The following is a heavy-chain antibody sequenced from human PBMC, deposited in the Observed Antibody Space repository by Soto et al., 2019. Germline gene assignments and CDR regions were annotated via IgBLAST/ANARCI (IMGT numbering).Heavy chain of an antibody. D-gene: IGHD6-6*01. CDR3: ARGVAARPKPFDY. Sequence: SETLSLTCAVYGGSFSGYYWSWIRQPPGKGLEWIGEINHSGSTNYNPSLKSRVTISVDTSKNQFSLKLSSVTAADTAVYYCARGVAARPKPFDYWGQGTLVTVSS. CDR2: INHSGST. V-gene: IGHV4-34*01. CDR1: GGSFSGYY. J-gene: IGHJ4*02.